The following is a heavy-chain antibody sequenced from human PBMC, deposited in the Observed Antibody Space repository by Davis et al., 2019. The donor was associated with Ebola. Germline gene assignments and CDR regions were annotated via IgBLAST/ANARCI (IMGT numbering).Heavy chain of an antibody. CDR3: ARLGLGYSSSWYGDY. D-gene: IGHD6-13*01. V-gene: IGHV4-59*11. CDR2: IYYSGST. J-gene: IGHJ4*02. CDR1: GGSLRGHY. Sequence: GSLRLSCAVYGGSLRGHYWSWFRQPPGKGLEWIGYIYYSGSTNYNPSLKSRVTISVDTSKNQFSLKLSSVTAADTAVYYCARLGLGYSSSWYGDYWGQGTLVTVSS.